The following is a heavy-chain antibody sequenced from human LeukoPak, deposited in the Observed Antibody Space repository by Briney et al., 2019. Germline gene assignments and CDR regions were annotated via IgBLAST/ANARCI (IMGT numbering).Heavy chain of an antibody. Sequence: GASVKVSCKASGYTFTGYYMHWVRQAPGQGLEWMGWINPNSGGTNYAQKFQGRVTMTRHTSISTAYMELSRLRSDDTAVYYCARDLYDWIVWAFDIWGQGTMVTVSS. J-gene: IGHJ3*02. D-gene: IGHD3-16*01. CDR1: GYTFTGYY. CDR2: INPNSGGT. CDR3: ARDLYDWIVWAFDI. V-gene: IGHV1-2*02.